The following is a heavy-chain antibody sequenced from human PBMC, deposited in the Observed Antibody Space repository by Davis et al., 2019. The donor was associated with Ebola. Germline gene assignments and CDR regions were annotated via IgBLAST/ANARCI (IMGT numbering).Heavy chain of an antibody. D-gene: IGHD5-12*01. CDR1: GDSVSVNSGG. V-gene: IGHV6-1*01. CDR2: TYYMSKWYN. Sequence: HSQTLSLTCAISGDSVSVNSGGWNWIRQSPSRGLEWLGRTYYMSKWYNDYAPSVVGRISINADTAKNQFSLHLNSVTPEDTAVYYCARGWLRSGLDVWGKGAAVIVSS. CDR3: ARGWLRSGLDV. J-gene: IGHJ6*04.